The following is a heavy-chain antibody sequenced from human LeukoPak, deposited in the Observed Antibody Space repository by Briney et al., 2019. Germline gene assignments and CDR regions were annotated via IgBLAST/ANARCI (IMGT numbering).Heavy chain of an antibody. Sequence: SETLSLTCTVSGGSISSYYWSWIRQPPGKGLEWIGEINHSGSTNYNPSLKSRVTISVDTSKNQFSLKLSSVTAADTAVYYCRGWYSYGPGTSFDYWGQGTLVTVSS. J-gene: IGHJ4*02. D-gene: IGHD5-18*01. CDR2: INHSGST. CDR1: GGSISSYY. CDR3: RGWYSYGPGTSFDY. V-gene: IGHV4-34*01.